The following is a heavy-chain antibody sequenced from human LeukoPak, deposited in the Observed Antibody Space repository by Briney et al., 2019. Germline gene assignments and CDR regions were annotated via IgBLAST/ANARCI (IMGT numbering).Heavy chain of an antibody. J-gene: IGHJ3*02. CDR2: INPNSGGT. V-gene: IGHV1-2*02. CDR1: GYTFTNYA. CDR3: ATRGYSGYDSPRDAFDI. Sequence: ASVKVSCKASGYTFTNYAMNWVRQAPGQGLEWMGWINPNSGGTNYAQKFQGRVTMTRDTSISTAYMELSRLRSDDTAIYYCATRGYSGYDSPRDAFDIWGQGTMVTVSS. D-gene: IGHD5-12*01.